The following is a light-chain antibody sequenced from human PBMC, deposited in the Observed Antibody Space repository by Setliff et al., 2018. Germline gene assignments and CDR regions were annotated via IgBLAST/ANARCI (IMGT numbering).Light chain of an antibody. CDR1: SSDVGGYKY. CDR3: NSYTRSDTFV. CDR2: DVN. Sequence: ASVSGSPGQSITISCTGTSSDVGGYKYVSWYQHHPGKAPKVVIYDVNQRPSGVSNRFSGSKSGNTASLSISGLQAEDEADYYCNSYTRSDTFVFGTGTKVTVL. J-gene: IGLJ1*01. V-gene: IGLV2-14*03.